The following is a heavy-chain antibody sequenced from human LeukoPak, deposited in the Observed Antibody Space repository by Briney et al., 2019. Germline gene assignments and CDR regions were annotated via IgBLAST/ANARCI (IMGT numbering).Heavy chain of an antibody. J-gene: IGHJ4*02. CDR2: ISGSADRT. D-gene: IGHD2-21*01. Sequence: PGGSLRRSCAASGYTFSNYAMSWVRQAPGKGLEWVSVISGSADRTYYADSVKGRFTISSDNSKNTVYLQMNTLRAEDTAVYYCARFTLWANTGFDYWGQGTLVTVSS. CDR3: ARFTLWANTGFDY. V-gene: IGHV3-23*01. CDR1: GYTFSNYA.